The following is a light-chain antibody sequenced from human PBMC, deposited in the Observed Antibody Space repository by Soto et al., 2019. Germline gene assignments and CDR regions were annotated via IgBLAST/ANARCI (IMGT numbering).Light chain of an antibody. Sequence: DIQMTQSPSTLSASVGDRVIITCRASQSISTWLAWYQQKPGKAPKVLIYKASNLESGVPSRFSGSGSGTQFTLSISSLQPDDFATYYCQQYSSYSGTFGQGTKVDI. J-gene: IGKJ1*01. CDR3: QQYSSYSGT. V-gene: IGKV1-5*03. CDR1: QSISTW. CDR2: KAS.